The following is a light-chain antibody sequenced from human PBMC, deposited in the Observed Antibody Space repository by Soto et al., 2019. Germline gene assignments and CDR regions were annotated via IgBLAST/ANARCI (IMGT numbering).Light chain of an antibody. V-gene: IGLV2-14*01. CDR3: SSYTSSTTSVV. Sequence: QSVLTQPASVSGSPGQSITISCTGTSSDVGGHDSVSWYKQHPGKAPQLLIYDVSNRPSGVSNRFSGSKSGISASLTISGLQAEDEADYYCSSYTSSTTSVVFGGGTKVTVL. CDR2: DVS. J-gene: IGLJ2*01. CDR1: SSDVGGHDS.